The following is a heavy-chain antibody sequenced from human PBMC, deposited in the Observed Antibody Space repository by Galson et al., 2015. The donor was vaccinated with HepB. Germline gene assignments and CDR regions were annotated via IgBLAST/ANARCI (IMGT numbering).Heavy chain of an antibody. D-gene: IGHD3-3*01. CDR3: TRPGRITTYYDFWSGYSYYFDY. CDR1: GFTFGDYA. Sequence: SLRLSCAASGFTFGDYAMSWFRQAPGKGLEWVGFIRSKAYGGTTEYAASVKGRFTISRDDSKSIAYLQMNSLKTEDTAVYYCTRPGRITTYYDFWSGYSYYFDYWGQGTLVTVSS. J-gene: IGHJ4*02. V-gene: IGHV3-49*03. CDR2: IRSKAYGGTT.